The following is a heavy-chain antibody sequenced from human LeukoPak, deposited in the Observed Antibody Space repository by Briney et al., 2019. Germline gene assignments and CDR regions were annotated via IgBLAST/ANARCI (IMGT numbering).Heavy chain of an antibody. CDR3: ATSYGSGATTIDY. CDR2: IYTSGST. D-gene: IGHD3-10*01. V-gene: IGHV4-61*02. Sequence: SQTLSLTCTVSGGSISSGSYYWSWIRQPAGKGLEWIGRIYTSGSTNYNPSLKSRVTISVDTSKNQFSLKLSSVTAADTAVYYCATSYGSGATTIDYWGQGTLVTVSS. J-gene: IGHJ4*02. CDR1: GGSISSGSYY.